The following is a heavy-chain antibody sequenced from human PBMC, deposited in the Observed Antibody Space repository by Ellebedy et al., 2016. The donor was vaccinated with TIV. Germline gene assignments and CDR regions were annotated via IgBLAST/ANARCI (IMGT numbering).Heavy chain of an antibody. Sequence: SETLSLXXTVYDVSFSNYYRNWIRQSPGKGLEWIGEINHSGSANFNPSLKSRVTMSVDTSKKQLSLELSSVTAADTGVYYCARGQTTSWYRGYNSMDVWGQGPSVTVSS. CDR3: ARGQTTSWYRGYNSMDV. D-gene: IGHD6-13*01. CDR1: DVSFSNYY. J-gene: IGHJ6*02. CDR2: INHSGSA. V-gene: IGHV4-34*01.